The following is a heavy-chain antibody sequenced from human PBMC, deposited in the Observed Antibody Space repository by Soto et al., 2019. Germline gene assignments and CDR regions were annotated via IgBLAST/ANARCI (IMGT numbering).Heavy chain of an antibody. Sequence: SETLSLTCTVSGGSISSGGYYWSWIRQHPGKGLEWIGYIYYSGSTYYNTSLKSRVTISVDTSKNQFSLKLSSVTAADTAVYYCARDVRDRWLRGMDVWGQGTTVTVSS. CDR2: IYYSGST. CDR1: GGSISSGGYY. D-gene: IGHD6-19*01. J-gene: IGHJ6*02. V-gene: IGHV4-31*03. CDR3: ARDVRDRWLRGMDV.